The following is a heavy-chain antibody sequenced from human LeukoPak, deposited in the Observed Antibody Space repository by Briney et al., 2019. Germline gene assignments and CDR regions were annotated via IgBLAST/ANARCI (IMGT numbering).Heavy chain of an antibody. CDR1: GFTVSSNY. V-gene: IGHV3-53*01. J-gene: IGHJ3*02. Sequence: GGSLRLSCAASGFTVSSNYMSWVRQAPGKGLEWVSVIYSGGSTYYADSMKGRFTISRDNSKNTLYLQMNSLRAEDTAVYYCARPGTTEYYAFDIWGQGTMVTVSS. CDR2: IYSGGST. CDR3: ARPGTTEYYAFDI. D-gene: IGHD1-1*01.